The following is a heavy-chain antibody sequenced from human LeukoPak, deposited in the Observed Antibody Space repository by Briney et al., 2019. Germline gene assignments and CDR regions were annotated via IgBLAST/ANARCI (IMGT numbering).Heavy chain of an antibody. J-gene: IGHJ5*02. D-gene: IGHD4-17*01. CDR3: AREALNDYGDNWFDP. CDR1: GGSISSGDYY. CDR2: IYYSGST. V-gene: IGHV4-30-4*08. Sequence: SETLSLTCTVSGGSISSGDYYWSWIRQHPGKGLEWIGYIYYSGSTYYNPSLKSRVTISVDTSKNQFSLKLSSVTAADTAVYYCAREALNDYGDNWFDPWGQGTLVTVSS.